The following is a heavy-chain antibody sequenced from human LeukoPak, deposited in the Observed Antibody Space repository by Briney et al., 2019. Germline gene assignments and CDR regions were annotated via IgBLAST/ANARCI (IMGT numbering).Heavy chain of an antibody. CDR3: ARDLGSYSSGWYMGFDY. D-gene: IGHD6-19*01. J-gene: IGHJ4*02. CDR2: ISGTSNTI. Sequence: GGSLRHSCVGSGFTFSSYSMNWVRQAPGKGLEWVSYISGTSNTIYYDDSVKGRFTVSRDNAKNSLYLQMNSLRAEDTAIYYCARDLGSYSSGWYMGFDYWGQGTLVTVSS. CDR1: GFTFSSYS. V-gene: IGHV3-48*01.